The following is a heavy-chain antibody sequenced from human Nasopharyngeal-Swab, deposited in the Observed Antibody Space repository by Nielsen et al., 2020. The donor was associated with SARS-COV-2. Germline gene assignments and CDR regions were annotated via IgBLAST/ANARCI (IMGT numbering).Heavy chain of an antibody. CDR1: GFKFNMFG. J-gene: IGHJ4*02. V-gene: IGHV3-30*18. CDR2: MSFDGSDE. CDR3: AKDLLTDASGHPTGPFDY. Sequence: GESLKISCAASGFKFNMFGMHWVRQAPGKGLEWVAVMSFDGSDEYYADFVKGRFTISRDNSRETLYLHMRSLRPEDTAVYYCAKDLLTDASGHPTGPFDYWGQGTLITVSS. D-gene: IGHD2-15*01.